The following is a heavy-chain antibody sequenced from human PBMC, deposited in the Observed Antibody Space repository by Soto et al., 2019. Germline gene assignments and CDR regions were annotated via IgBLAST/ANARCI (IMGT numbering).Heavy chain of an antibody. CDR1: GYSFTDYW. CDR3: ARPSDVGLASSFEY. Sequence: GESLKISCRGSGYSFTDYWIGWVRQMPGTGLEWLGIIYPGNSNTRYSPSFEGQVTMSADKSINTAYLQWSSLRASDTAIYFCARPSDVGLASSFEYWGQGTQVTVSS. J-gene: IGHJ4*02. V-gene: IGHV5-51*01. CDR2: IYPGNSNT.